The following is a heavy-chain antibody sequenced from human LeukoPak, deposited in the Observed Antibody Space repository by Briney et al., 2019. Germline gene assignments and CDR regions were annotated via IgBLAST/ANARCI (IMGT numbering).Heavy chain of an antibody. CDR3: AKSGLPNAYYYYMDV. CDR2: ISGSGGST. Sequence: GGSLRLSCAASGFTFSSYAMSWARQAPGKGLEWVSAISGSGGSTYYADSVKGRFTISRDNSKNTLYLQMNSLRAEDTAVYYCAKSGLPNAYYYYMDVWGKGTTVTVSS. V-gene: IGHV3-23*01. D-gene: IGHD5-12*01. J-gene: IGHJ6*03. CDR1: GFTFSSYA.